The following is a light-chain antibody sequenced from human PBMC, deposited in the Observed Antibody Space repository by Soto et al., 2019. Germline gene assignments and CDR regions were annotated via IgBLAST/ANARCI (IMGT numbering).Light chain of an antibody. CDR2: DVS. Sequence: QSALTQPASVSGSPGQSIPISCTGTSSDVGDYNYVSWYQQHPGEVPKLMIYDVSNRPSGVSNRFSGSKSGNTASLTISGLQAEDEADYYCTSYTSTSTLVVFGGGTKLTVL. J-gene: IGLJ2*01. CDR1: SSDVGDYNY. CDR3: TSYTSTSTLVV. V-gene: IGLV2-14*03.